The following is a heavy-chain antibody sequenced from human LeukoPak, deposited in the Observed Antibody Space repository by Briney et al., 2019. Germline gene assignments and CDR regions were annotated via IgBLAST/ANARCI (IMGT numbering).Heavy chain of an antibody. J-gene: IGHJ5*02. D-gene: IGHD2-2*01. CDR3: ASCLGTYCSSTGFDP. V-gene: IGHV1-8*01. Sequence: AASVKVSCKASGYTFTSYDINWVRQATGQGLEWMGWTNPNSGNTGYAQKFQGRVTMTRNTSISTAYMELSSLRSEDTAVYYCASCLGTYCSSTGFDPWGQGTLVTVSS. CDR2: TNPNSGNT. CDR1: GYTFTSYD.